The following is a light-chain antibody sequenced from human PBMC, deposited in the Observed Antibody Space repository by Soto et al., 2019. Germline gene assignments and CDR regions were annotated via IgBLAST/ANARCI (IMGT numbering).Light chain of an antibody. CDR3: QQRGDWPLT. V-gene: IGKV3-11*01. J-gene: IGKJ3*01. Sequence: EIVLTQSPATLSLSPGERATLSCRASQSLSRYIACYQQKPGQAPRLLIYDPSNRATGIPARLSGSGSGTSVTLTISSLEPEDFAVYYCQQRGDWPLTFGPGTKVYI. CDR1: QSLSRY. CDR2: DPS.